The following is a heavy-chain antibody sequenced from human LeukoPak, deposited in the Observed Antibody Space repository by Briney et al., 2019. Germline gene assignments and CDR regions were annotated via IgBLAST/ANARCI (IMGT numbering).Heavy chain of an antibody. J-gene: IGHJ4*02. CDR2: IYYSGST. Sequence: SQTLSLTCTVSGGSISSGGYYWSWIRQPPGKGLEWVGFIYYSGSTNYNPSLKSRVTISVDTSKNQFSLKLSSVTAADTAAYYCARSGGRRFLDYWGQGTLVTVSS. CDR3: ARSGGRRFLDY. D-gene: IGHD1-26*01. V-gene: IGHV4-61*08. CDR1: GGSISSGGYY.